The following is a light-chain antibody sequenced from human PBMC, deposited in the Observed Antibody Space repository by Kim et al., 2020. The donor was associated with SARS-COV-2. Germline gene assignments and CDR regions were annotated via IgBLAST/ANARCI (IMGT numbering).Light chain of an antibody. CDR1: QDISNY. J-gene: IGKJ1*01. CDR3: QHRGT. Sequence: SSLSASVGDRVTITCQASQDISNYLNWYQQKPGKAPKLLIYDASNLETGVPSRFSGSGSGTDFTFTISSLQPEDIATYYCQHRGTFGQGTKVDIK. V-gene: IGKV1-33*01. CDR2: DAS.